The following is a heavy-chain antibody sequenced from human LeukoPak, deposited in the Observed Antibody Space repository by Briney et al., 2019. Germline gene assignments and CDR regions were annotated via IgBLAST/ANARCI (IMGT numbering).Heavy chain of an antibody. V-gene: IGHV4-59*01. J-gene: IGHJ6*02. CDR1: GGSISNYF. D-gene: IGHD2-15*01. CDR3: ARVGGGNYYYYGMDV. Sequence: SETLSPTCTVSGGSISNYFWSWVRQPPGKGLEWVGYIYYSGSTNYNPSLKSRVTISVDTSKSQFSLKLNPVTAADTAVYYCARVGGGNYYYYGMDVWGQGTTVTVSS. CDR2: IYYSGST.